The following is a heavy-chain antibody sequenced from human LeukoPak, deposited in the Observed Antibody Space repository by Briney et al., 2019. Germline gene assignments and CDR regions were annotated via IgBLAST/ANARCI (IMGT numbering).Heavy chain of an antibody. J-gene: IGHJ4*02. CDR3: AREATVTMFDY. V-gene: IGHV4-34*01. CDR1: GGSFSGYY. D-gene: IGHD4-4*01. CDR2: INHSGST. Sequence: SGTLSLTCAVYGGSFSGYYWSWIRQPPGKGLEWIGEINHSGSTNYNPSLKSRVTISVDTSKNQFSLKLSSVTAADTAVYYCAREATVTMFDYWGQGTLVTVSS.